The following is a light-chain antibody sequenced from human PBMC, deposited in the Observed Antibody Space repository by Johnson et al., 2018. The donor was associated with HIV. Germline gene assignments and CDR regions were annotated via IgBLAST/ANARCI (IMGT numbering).Light chain of an antibody. CDR3: GTWDSGLGAVYV. CDR2: ENN. CDR1: SSNIGNNY. Sequence: QSVLTQPPSVSAAPGQKVTISCSGSSSNIGNNYVSWYQQLPGTAPKLLIYENNKRPSGIPDRFSGSKSGTSATLGITELQTGDEANYYCGTWDSGLGAVYVFGPGTKVTVL. V-gene: IGLV1-51*02. J-gene: IGLJ1*01.